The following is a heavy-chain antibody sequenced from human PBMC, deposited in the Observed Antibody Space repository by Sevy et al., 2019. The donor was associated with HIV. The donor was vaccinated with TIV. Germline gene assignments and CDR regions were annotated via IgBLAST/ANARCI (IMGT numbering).Heavy chain of an antibody. J-gene: IGHJ5*02. D-gene: IGHD3-10*01. CDR2: ISSSSSYI. V-gene: IGHV3-21*01. CDR1: GFTFSSYS. CDR3: ARTYGSGSYRLDP. Sequence: GGSPRLSCAASGFTFSSYSMNWVRQAPGKGLEWVSSISSSSSYIYYADSVKGRFTISRDNAKNSLYLQLNSLRAEDTAVYYCARTYGSGSYRLDPWGQGTLVTVSS.